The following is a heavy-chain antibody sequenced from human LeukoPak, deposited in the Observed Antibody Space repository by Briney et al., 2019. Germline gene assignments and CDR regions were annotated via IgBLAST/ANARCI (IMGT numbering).Heavy chain of an antibody. D-gene: IGHD2-2*01. CDR3: VSFYETY. V-gene: IGHV3-74*01. Sequence: GGSLRLSCAASGNYWMHWVRQAPGKGLVWVSHINSDGSWTSYADSVKGRFTISKDNAKNTVHLQMNNLRAEGTAVYYCVSFYETYWGRGTLVTVSS. CDR2: INSDGSWT. CDR1: GNYW. J-gene: IGHJ4*02.